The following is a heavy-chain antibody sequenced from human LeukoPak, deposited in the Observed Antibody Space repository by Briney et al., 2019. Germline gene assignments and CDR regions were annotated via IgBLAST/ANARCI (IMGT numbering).Heavy chain of an antibody. CDR2: IYHSGST. V-gene: IGHV4-38-2*02. CDR3: ARSIIAAAGYYFDY. Sequence: SETLSLTCTVSGYSISSGYYWGWIRQPPGKGLEWIGSIYHSGSTYYNPSLKSRVTISVDTSKNQFSLKLSSVTAADTAVYYCARSIIAAAGYYFDYWGQGTLVTVSS. D-gene: IGHD6-13*01. CDR1: GYSISSGYY. J-gene: IGHJ4*02.